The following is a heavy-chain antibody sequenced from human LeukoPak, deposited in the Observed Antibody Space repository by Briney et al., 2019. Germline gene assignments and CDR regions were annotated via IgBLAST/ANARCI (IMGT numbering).Heavy chain of an antibody. CDR1: GYTFTSYY. D-gene: IGHD5-12*01. CDR3: ARDWEYSGYASGAFDI. Sequence: ASVKVSCKASGYTFTSYYMHWVRQAPGQGLEWMGIINPSGGSTSYAQKFQGRVTMTRDTSTSTVYMELSSLRSEDTAVYYCARDWEYSGYASGAFDIWGQGTMVTVSS. V-gene: IGHV1-46*01. CDR2: INPSGGST. J-gene: IGHJ3*02.